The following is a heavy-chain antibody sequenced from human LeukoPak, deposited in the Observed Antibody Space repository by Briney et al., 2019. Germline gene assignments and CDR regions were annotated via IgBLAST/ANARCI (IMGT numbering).Heavy chain of an antibody. D-gene: IGHD1-26*01. CDR3: AKVGGSPAWYYMDV. J-gene: IGHJ6*03. CDR2: IRYDGSNK. Sequence: GGSLRPSCAASGFTFSSYGMHWVRQAPGKGLEWVAFIRYDGSNKYYADSVKGRFTISRDNSKNTLYLQMNSLRAEDTAVYYCAKVGGSPAWYYMDVWGKGTTVTVSS. CDR1: GFTFSSYG. V-gene: IGHV3-30*02.